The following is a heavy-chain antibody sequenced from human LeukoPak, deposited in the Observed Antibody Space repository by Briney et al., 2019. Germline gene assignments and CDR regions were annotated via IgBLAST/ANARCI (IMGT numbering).Heavy chain of an antibody. Sequence: SQTLSLTCTVSGGSISSGGYYWSWIRQPPGKGLEWIGYIYHSGSTYYNPSLKSRVTISVDRSKNQFSLKLSSVTAADTAVYYCASTDGSAHVYYFDYWGQGTLVTVSS. CDR2: IYHSGST. V-gene: IGHV4-30-2*01. D-gene: IGHD3-10*01. J-gene: IGHJ4*02. CDR1: GGSISSGGYY. CDR3: ASTDGSAHVYYFDY.